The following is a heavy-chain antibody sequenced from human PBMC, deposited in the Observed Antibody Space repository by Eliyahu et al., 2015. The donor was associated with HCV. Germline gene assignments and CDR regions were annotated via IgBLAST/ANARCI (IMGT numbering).Heavy chain of an antibody. V-gene: IGHV3-33*01. D-gene: IGHD3-9*01. CDR1: GFXFSSYG. CDR3: AREERYFDWLLFPV. CDR2: IWYDGSNK. Sequence: QVLLVESGGGVVQPGRSLRLSCAASGFXFSSYGMHXVRQAPGKGLEWVAVIWYDGSNKYYADSVKGRFTISRDNSKNTLYLQMNSLRAEDTAVYYCAREERYFDWLLFPVWGQGTLVTVSS. J-gene: IGHJ4*02.